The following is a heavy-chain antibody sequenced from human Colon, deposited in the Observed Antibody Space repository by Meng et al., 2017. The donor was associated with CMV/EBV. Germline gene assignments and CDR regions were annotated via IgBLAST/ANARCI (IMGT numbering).Heavy chain of an antibody. CDR3: ATEPWGTYPRIFDH. CDR2: IYYSGSS. D-gene: IGHD3-16*01. Sequence: GASVGESRSHWTRIGQLPGEGLEWFGYIYYSGSSFYSPSLTSRVPISSDSSQNQFSLKLISVTAADTAIYYCATEPWGTYPRIFDHWGQGALVTVSS. CDR1: GASVGESRSH. V-gene: IGHV4-31*02. J-gene: IGHJ4*02.